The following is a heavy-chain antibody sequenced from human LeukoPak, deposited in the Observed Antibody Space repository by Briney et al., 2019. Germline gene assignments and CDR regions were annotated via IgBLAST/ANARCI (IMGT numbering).Heavy chain of an antibody. Sequence: GGSLRLSCVASGFTFSSYAMSWVRQAPGKGLEWVSAISYSGGSTYYADSVKGRFTICRDNSKNTLYLQMNSLRAEDTAVYYCAKDGYDFWSGYYSHTPFDYWGQGTLVTVSS. CDR2: ISYSGGST. CDR3: AKDGYDFWSGYYSHTPFDY. CDR1: GFTFSSYA. V-gene: IGHV3-23*01. J-gene: IGHJ4*02. D-gene: IGHD3-3*01.